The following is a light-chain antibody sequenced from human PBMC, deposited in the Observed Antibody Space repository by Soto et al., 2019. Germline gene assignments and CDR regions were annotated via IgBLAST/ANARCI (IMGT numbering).Light chain of an antibody. CDR2: AAS. CDR3: QQSYSTPRT. Sequence: DIQMTQSPSSLSASVGDRVTITCRASQSISSYLNWYQQKPGKAPKLLIHAASSLQSGVTSRFSGSGSGTDFTLTISSMQPEDFATYYCQQSYSTPRTFGQGTKLEIK. V-gene: IGKV1-39*01. CDR1: QSISSY. J-gene: IGKJ2*01.